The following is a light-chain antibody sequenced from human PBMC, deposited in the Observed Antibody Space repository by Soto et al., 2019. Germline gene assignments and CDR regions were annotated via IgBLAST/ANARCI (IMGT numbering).Light chain of an antibody. CDR2: AAS. CDR3: QKYNSAPRT. Sequence: DMQMTQSPSSLSAFGGDRVTITCRARQGISNYLAWYQQKPGKPPKLLTYAASTLESGVPARFSGSGSGTDFTLTISSLQPEDVATYYCQKYNSAPRTFGQGTKVEIK. V-gene: IGKV1-27*01. J-gene: IGKJ1*01. CDR1: QGISNY.